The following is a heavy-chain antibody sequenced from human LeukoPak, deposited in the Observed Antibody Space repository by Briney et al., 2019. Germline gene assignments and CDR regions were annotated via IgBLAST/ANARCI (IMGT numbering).Heavy chain of an antibody. J-gene: IGHJ4*02. Sequence: GASVKVSCKVSGYTLTELSMHWVRQAPGKGLEWMGGFDPEDGETIYAQKFQGRVTMTEDTSTDAAYMELSSLRSEDTAVYYCATEYYYDSRKDYWGQGTLVTVSS. V-gene: IGHV1-24*01. CDR3: ATEYYYDSRKDY. D-gene: IGHD3-22*01. CDR2: FDPEDGET. CDR1: GYTLTELS.